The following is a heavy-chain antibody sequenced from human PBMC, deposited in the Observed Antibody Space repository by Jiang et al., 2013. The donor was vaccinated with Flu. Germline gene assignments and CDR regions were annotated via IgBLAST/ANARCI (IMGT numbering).Heavy chain of an antibody. V-gene: IGHV5-10-1*01. CDR2: IDPSDSYT. D-gene: IGHD3-22*01. Sequence: KGSGYSFTSYWISWVRQMPGKGLEWMGRIDPSDSYTNYSPSFQGHVTISADKSISTAYLQWSSLKASDTAMYYCARVVVIIADDAFDIWGQGTMVTVSS. CDR1: GYSFTSYW. J-gene: IGHJ3*02. CDR3: ARVVVIIADDAFDI.